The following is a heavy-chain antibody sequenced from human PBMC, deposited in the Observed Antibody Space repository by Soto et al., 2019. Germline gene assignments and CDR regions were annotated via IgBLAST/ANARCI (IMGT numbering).Heavy chain of an antibody. CDR3: ARGGVREPHYGMDV. V-gene: IGHV1-2*04. J-gene: IGHJ6*02. CDR2: INPNSGDT. CDR1: GYTFTGYY. Sequence: ASVKVSCKASGYTFTGYYMHWVRQAPGQGLEWMGWINPNSGDTNYAQKFQGWVTMTRDTSISTAYMELSRLRSDDTAVYYCARGGVREPHYGMDVWGQGTTVTVSS. D-gene: IGHD3-10*02.